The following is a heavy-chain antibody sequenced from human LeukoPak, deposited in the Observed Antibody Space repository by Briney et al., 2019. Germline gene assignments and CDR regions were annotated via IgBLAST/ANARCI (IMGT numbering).Heavy chain of an antibody. J-gene: IGHJ5*02. CDR2: LYYSGST. CDR3: ARTVVPAARGDWFDP. CDR1: GGSISSYY. V-gene: IGHV4-59*01. D-gene: IGHD2-2*01. Sequence: SETLSLTCTVSGGSISSYYWSWIRQPPGKGLEWIGYLYYSGSTNYNPSLKSRVTISVYTSKNQFSLKLSSVTAADTAVYYCARTVVPAARGDWFDPWGQGTLVTVSS.